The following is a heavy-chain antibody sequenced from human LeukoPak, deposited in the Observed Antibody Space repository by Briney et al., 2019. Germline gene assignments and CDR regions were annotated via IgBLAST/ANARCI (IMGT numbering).Heavy chain of an antibody. CDR1: GFTFSSYA. J-gene: IGHJ5*02. Sequence: LRLSCAASGFTFSSYAMSWVRQAPGKGLEWIGYIYHSGSTYYNPSLKSRVTISVDRSKNQFSLKLSSVTAADTAVYYCARVWITGMEFDPWGQGTLVTVSS. CDR2: IYHSGST. D-gene: IGHD1-20*01. CDR3: ARVWITGMEFDP. V-gene: IGHV4-30-2*01.